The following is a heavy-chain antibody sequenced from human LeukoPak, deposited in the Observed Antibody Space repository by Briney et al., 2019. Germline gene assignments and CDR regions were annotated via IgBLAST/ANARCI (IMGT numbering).Heavy chain of an antibody. CDR1: GFNLNSFW. V-gene: IGHV3-7*04. CDR3: ARTYSPFDY. J-gene: IGHJ4*02. Sequence: PGGSLRLSCSVSGFNLNSFWMTWVRQAPGKGLEWVANIGKDGSEKNYVDSVKGRFTISRDNAKNSLYLQMNSLRAEDTAIYYCARTYSPFDYWGQGTLVTVSS. D-gene: IGHD5-18*01. CDR2: IGKDGSEK.